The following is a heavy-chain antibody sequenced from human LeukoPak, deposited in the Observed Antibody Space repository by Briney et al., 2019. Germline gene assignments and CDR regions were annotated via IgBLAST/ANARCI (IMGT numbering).Heavy chain of an antibody. J-gene: IGHJ3*02. V-gene: IGHV3-30*18. CDR1: GFTFSSYG. CDR3: AKDGYYDSSGYSTAFDI. CDR2: ISYDGSNK. Sequence: GRSLRLSFAASGFTFSSYGMHWVRQAPGKGLEWVAVISYDGSNKYYADSVKGRFTISRDNAKNSLYLQMNSLRAEDTALYYCAKDGYYDSSGYSTAFDIWGQGTMVTVSS. D-gene: IGHD3-22*01.